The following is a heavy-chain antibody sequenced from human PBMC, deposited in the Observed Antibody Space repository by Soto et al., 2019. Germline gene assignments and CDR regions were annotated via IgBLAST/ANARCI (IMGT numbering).Heavy chain of an antibody. Sequence: ASVKVSCKASGYTFTSYYMHWVRQAPGQGLEWMGIINPSGGSTSYAQKFQGRVTMTRDTSTSTVYMELSSLRSEDTAVYYCARDPLCCVGAAAGTTAKYYFDYWGQGTLVTVSS. V-gene: IGHV1-46*01. CDR3: ARDPLCCVGAAAGTTAKYYFDY. CDR1: GYTFTSYY. D-gene: IGHD6-13*01. CDR2: INPSGGST. J-gene: IGHJ4*02.